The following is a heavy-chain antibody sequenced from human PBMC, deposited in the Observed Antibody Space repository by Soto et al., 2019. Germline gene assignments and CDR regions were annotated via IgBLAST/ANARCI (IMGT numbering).Heavy chain of an antibody. CDR3: AKGSSRDGYS. V-gene: IGHV3-23*01. CDR2: LTGDGYTT. Sequence: GGSLRLSCAASGFTFTNYVMTWVRQAPGKGLEWVSSLTGDGYTTFYADSVKGRFTISRDNPKNTLFLQLNSLRAEDTAIYYCAKGSSRDGYSWGQGTLVTVSS. CDR1: GFTFTNYV. J-gene: IGHJ5*02. D-gene: IGHD2-21*01.